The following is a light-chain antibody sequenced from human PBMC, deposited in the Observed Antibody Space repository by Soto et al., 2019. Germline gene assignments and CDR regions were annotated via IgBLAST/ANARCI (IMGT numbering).Light chain of an antibody. CDR1: QSISRS. CDR3: QHYNRYPWT. Sequence: DIPMTQSPSTLSASVGDRVTITCRASQSISRSLAWYQQKSGRAPKLLISDASNLESGVPSRLSGSGSGTEFTLTISSLQPDDFATYYCQHYNRYPWTFGQGTKVEIK. J-gene: IGKJ1*01. CDR2: DAS. V-gene: IGKV1-5*01.